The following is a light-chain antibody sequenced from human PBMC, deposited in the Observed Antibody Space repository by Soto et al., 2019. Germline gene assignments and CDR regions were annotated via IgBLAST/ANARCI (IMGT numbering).Light chain of an antibody. CDR3: QSYDINNRVI. Sequence: NFMLTQPHSVSESPGKTVTISCTRSSGSIASNYVQWSQQRPGSSPTTVIYEDYQRPSGVPDRFSGSIDSSSNSASLTISGLKTEDEADYYCQSYDINNRVIFGGGTKLTVL. V-gene: IGLV6-57*01. CDR2: EDY. CDR1: SGSIASNY. J-gene: IGLJ2*01.